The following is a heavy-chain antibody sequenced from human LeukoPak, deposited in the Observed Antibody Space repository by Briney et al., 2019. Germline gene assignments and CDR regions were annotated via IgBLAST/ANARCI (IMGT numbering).Heavy chain of an antibody. D-gene: IGHD3-3*02. CDR2: IRGRGGNT. Sequence: GGSLRLSCAASAFNFDIYAMTWVRQAPGKGLEWVSGIRGRGGNTYYADSVKGRFTISRDNSKNTLYLQMNSLRVEDTAVYYCAKGGRDAFDVDYWGQGTLVTVSS. J-gene: IGHJ4*02. CDR3: AKGGRDAFDVDY. CDR1: AFNFDIYA. V-gene: IGHV3-23*01.